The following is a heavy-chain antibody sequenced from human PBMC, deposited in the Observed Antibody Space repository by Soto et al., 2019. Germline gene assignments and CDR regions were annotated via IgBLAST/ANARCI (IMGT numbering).Heavy chain of an antibody. CDR2: IYYSGST. Sequence: QVQLQESGPGLVKPSQTLSLTCTVSGGSISSGYYCGWIRQHPGKGLEWIGYIYYSGSTYYNPSLRSRVTISVDTSKNQFSLKLTSVTAADTAVYYCAREVCQIHYGSGIYYGMDVWGQGTTVTVSS. D-gene: IGHD3-10*01. CDR3: AREVCQIHYGSGIYYGMDV. CDR1: GGSISSGYY. V-gene: IGHV4-31*03. J-gene: IGHJ6*02.